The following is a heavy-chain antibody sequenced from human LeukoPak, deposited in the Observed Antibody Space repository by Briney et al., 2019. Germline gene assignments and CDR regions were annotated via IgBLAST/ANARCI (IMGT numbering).Heavy chain of an antibody. CDR3: AREFYDSSGYTFDY. V-gene: IGHV4-4*02. D-gene: IGHD3-22*01. CDR1: GGSISSNNW. Sequence: ASETLSLTCAVSGGSISSNNWWGWVRQPPGKGLEWIEEIYHSGSPNYNPSLKSRVTISVDKSRNHFSLNLSSVTAADTAVYYCAREFYDSSGYTFDYWGQGTLVTVSS. CDR2: IYHSGSP. J-gene: IGHJ4*02.